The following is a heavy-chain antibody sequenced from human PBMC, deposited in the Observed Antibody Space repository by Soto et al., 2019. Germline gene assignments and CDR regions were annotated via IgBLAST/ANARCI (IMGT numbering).Heavy chain of an antibody. CDR3: ARDYSSGWPHWFDP. CDR2: IWYDGSNK. V-gene: IGHV3-33*01. J-gene: IGHJ5*02. CDR1: GFTFSSYG. D-gene: IGHD6-19*01. Sequence: PGGSLRLSCAASGFTFSSYGMHWVRQAPGKGLEWVAVIWYDGSNKYYADSVKGRFTISRDNSKNTLYLQMNSLRAEDTAVYYCARDYSSGWPHWFDPWGQGTLVTVSS.